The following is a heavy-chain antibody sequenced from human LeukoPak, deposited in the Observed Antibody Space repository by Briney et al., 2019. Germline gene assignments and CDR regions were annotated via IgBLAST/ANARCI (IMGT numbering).Heavy chain of an antibody. CDR3: ATQYYYDSSGYPFQH. V-gene: IGHV1-46*01. D-gene: IGHD3-22*01. CDR1: GYTFTSYY. J-gene: IGHJ1*01. Sequence: ASVKVSCKASGYTFTSYYMHWVRQAPGQGLEWMGIINPSGGSTSYAQKFQGRVTVTRDTSTSTVYMELSSLRSEDTAVYYCATQYYYDSSGYPFQHWGQGTLVTVSS. CDR2: INPSGGST.